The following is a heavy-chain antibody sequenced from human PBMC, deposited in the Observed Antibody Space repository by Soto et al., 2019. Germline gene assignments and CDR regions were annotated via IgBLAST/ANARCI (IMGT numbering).Heavy chain of an antibody. CDR3: ARAELVGATDY. J-gene: IGHJ4*02. Sequence: SETLSLTCTFSGFSISSGFYYWSWIRQHPGKGLEWIGYIYYSGSTYYNPSLKSRVTISVDTSKNQFSLKLSSVTAADTAVYYCARAELVGATDYWGQGTLVTVSS. V-gene: IGHV4-31*03. CDR2: IYYSGST. CDR1: GFSISSGFYY. D-gene: IGHD1-26*01.